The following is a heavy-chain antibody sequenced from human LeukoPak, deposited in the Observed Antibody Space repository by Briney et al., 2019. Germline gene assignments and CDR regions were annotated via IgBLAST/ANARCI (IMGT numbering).Heavy chain of an antibody. CDR3: ARDRKIQPLDY. J-gene: IGHJ4*02. CDR1: GFTLSSYG. Sequence: PGGSLRLSCAASGFTLSSYGMHWVRQAPGKGLEWVAVIWYDGSNKYYADSVKGRFTISRDNSKNTLYLQMNSLRAEDTAVYYCARDRKIQPLDYWGQGTPVTVSS. V-gene: IGHV3-33*01. D-gene: IGHD5-18*01. CDR2: IWYDGSNK.